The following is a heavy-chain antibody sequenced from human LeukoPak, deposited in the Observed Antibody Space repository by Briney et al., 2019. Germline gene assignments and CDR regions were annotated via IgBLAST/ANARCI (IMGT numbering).Heavy chain of an antibody. V-gene: IGHV3-23*01. Sequence: PGGSLRLSCAASGFTFSSYAMSWVRQAPGKGLEWVSAISGSGGSTYYADSVKGRFTISRDNSKNTLYLQMNSLRAEDTAVYYCAKRPGGGLYYYYYMDVWGKGTTVTVSS. J-gene: IGHJ6*03. CDR3: AKRPGGGLYYYYYMDV. CDR1: GFTFSSYA. D-gene: IGHD2-15*01. CDR2: ISGSGGST.